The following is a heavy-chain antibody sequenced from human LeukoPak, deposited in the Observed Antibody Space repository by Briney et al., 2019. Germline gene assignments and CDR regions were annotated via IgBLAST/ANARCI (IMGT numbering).Heavy chain of an antibody. Sequence: SETLSLTCSVSGGSISSYYWSWIRQSPGKGLEWIGYVFYKGSTNYNPSLKSRVSISVDTAKNQFSLRLSSVTAADTAVYYCARGNNYHFYYMDVWGKGATVTVSS. J-gene: IGHJ6*03. V-gene: IGHV4-59*01. CDR1: GGSISSYY. CDR2: VFYKGST. CDR3: ARGNNYHFYYMDV.